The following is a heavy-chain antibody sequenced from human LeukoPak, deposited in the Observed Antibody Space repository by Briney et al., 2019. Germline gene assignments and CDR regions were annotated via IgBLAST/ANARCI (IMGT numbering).Heavy chain of an antibody. CDR2: IIPILGIA. J-gene: IGHJ4*02. CDR3: ARDPNYYDSSGYSDY. CDR1: GYTFTSYG. Sequence: SVKVSCKASGYTFTSYGISWVRQAPGQGLEWMGRIIPILGIANYAQKFQGRVTITADKSTSTAYMELSSLRSEDTAVYYCARDPNYYDSSGYSDYWGQGTLVTVSS. V-gene: IGHV1-69*04. D-gene: IGHD3-22*01.